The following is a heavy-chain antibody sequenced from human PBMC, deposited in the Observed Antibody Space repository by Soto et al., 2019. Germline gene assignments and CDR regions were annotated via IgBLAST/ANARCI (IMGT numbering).Heavy chain of an antibody. D-gene: IGHD4-17*01. CDR2: INPNTGAT. Sequence: ASVKVSCKASGYTFTTYYINCVRQAPGQGLEWMGWINPNTGATNYAQKFQGWVTLTRDTSVTTAYMEVSRLTSGDTAVYFCARSVTTHLAADFWXQGTLVTVSS. J-gene: IGHJ4*02. CDR3: ARSVTTHLAADF. V-gene: IGHV1-2*04. CDR1: GYTFTTYY.